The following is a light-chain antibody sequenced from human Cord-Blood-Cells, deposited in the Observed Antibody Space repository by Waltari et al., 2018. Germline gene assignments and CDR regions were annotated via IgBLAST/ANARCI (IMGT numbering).Light chain of an antibody. CDR1: SSDVGSYNL. CDR2: EGS. Sequence: QSALTQPASMSGSPGQSITISCTGTSSDVGSYNLVSWYQQHPGKAPKLMIYEGSKRPSGVSNRFSGSKSGNTASLTISGLQAEDEADYYCCSYAGSSPRVVFGGGTKLTVL. CDR3: CSYAGSSPRVV. V-gene: IGLV2-23*01. J-gene: IGLJ2*01.